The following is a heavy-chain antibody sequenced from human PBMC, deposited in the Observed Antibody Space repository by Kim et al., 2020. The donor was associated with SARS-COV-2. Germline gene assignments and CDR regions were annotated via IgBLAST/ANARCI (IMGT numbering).Heavy chain of an antibody. D-gene: IGHD3-22*01. V-gene: IGHV4-38-2*02. CDR2: IYHSGST. Sequence: SETLSLTCTVSGYSISSGYYWGWIRQPPGKGLEGIGSIYHSGSTYYNPSLKSRVTISVDTSKNQCSLKLSSVTAADTAVYYCARAPGYYDSSGYRGAFDPWGQGTLVTVSS. J-gene: IGHJ5*02. CDR3: ARAPGYYDSSGYRGAFDP. CDR1: GYSISSGYY.